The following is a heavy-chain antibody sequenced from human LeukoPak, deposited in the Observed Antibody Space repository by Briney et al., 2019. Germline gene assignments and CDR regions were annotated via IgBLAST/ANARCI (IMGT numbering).Heavy chain of an antibody. J-gene: IGHJ3*02. Sequence: ASVKVSCKASGYTFTYYGMNWVRQAPGQGLEWMGWINTNTGNPTYAQGFTGRFVFSLDTSVSTAYLQISSLKAEDTAVYYCGTSSWYQVDAFDIWGQGTMVTVSS. CDR2: INTNTGNP. D-gene: IGHD6-13*01. CDR3: GTSSWYQVDAFDI. CDR1: GYTFTYYG. V-gene: IGHV7-4-1*02.